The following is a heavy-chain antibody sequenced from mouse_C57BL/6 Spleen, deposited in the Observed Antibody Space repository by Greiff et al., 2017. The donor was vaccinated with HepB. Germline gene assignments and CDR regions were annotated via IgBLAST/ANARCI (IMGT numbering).Heavy chain of an antibody. CDR3: ARGSPYYSNKDYAMDY. Sequence: QVQLQQSGAELMKPGASVKLSCKATGYTFTGYWIEWVKQRPGHGLEWIGEILPGSGSTNYNEKFKGKATFTADTSSNTAYMQLSSLTTEDSAIYYCARGSPYYSNKDYAMDYWGQGTSVTVSS. CDR2: ILPGSGST. V-gene: IGHV1-9*01. J-gene: IGHJ4*01. CDR1: GYTFTGYW. D-gene: IGHD2-5*01.